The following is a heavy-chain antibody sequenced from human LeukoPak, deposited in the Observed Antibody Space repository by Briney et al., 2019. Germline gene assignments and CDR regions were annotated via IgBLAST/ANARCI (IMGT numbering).Heavy chain of an antibody. D-gene: IGHD3-10*01. J-gene: IGHJ4*02. CDR2: FDPEHGET. Sequence: ASVKVSCKVSGCNLTELSMHWVRQAPGKGLEWMGGFDPEHGETIYAQKFQGRIIITEETSTDTAYMELSSLRSEDTAVYYCARGLVRVRGVISDYWGQGTLVTVSS. V-gene: IGHV1-24*01. CDR3: ARGLVRVRGVISDY. CDR1: GCNLTELS.